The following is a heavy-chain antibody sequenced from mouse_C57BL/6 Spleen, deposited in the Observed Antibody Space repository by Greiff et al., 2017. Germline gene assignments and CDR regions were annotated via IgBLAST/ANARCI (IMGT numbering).Heavy chain of an antibody. CDR1: GFTFSDYG. CDR3: ARRDYDAYYYAMDY. V-gene: IGHV5-17*01. CDR2: ISSGSSTI. D-gene: IGHD2-4*01. Sequence: EVQLVESGGGLVKPGGSLKLSCAASGFTFSDYGMHWVRQAPEKGLEWVAYISSGSSTIYYADTVKGRFTISRDNAKNTLFLQMTSLRSEDTAMYYCARRDYDAYYYAMDYWGQGTSVTVSS. J-gene: IGHJ4*01.